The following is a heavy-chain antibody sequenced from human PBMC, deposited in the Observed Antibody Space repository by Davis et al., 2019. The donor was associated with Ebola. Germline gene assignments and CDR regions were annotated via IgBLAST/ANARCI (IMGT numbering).Heavy chain of an antibody. CDR2: INPGNGDT. Sequence: ASVKVSCKASGYSFSSHSVQWVRQVPGQGLEWMGWINPGNGDTEYSQKFQGRVTITRDTSASTAYMELSSLTSEDMAVYYCVRPGGGTFVAFDIWGQGTVVTVSS. V-gene: IGHV1-3*01. CDR3: VRPGGGTFVAFDI. D-gene: IGHD3-16*01. J-gene: IGHJ3*02. CDR1: GYSFSSHS.